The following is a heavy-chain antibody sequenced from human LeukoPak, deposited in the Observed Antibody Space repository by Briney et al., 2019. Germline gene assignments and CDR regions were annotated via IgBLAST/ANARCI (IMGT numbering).Heavy chain of an antibody. CDR2: IYSGGST. D-gene: IGHD2-2*02. CDR3: AGGDQPLLYIPFDY. V-gene: IGHV3-53*01. Sequence: GGSLRLSCAASGFTVSSNYMSWVRQAPGKGLEWVSVIYSGGSTYYADSVKGRFTISRDNSKNTLYLQMNSLRAEDTAVYYCAGGDQPLLYIPFDYWGQGTLVTVSS. J-gene: IGHJ4*02. CDR1: GFTVSSNY.